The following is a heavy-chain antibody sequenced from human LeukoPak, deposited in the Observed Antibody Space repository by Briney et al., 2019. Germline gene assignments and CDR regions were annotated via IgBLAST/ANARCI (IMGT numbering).Heavy chain of an antibody. CDR3: ARDPGGGPTHGY. D-gene: IGHD1-26*01. CDR1: GFTVGNNY. V-gene: IGHV3-66*02. CDR2: IYSDGST. Sequence: GGSLRLSCAASGFTVGNNYMRWVRQAPGEGLEWVSVIYSDGSTYYADSVKARFTISRDNSKNTLYLQMNSLRADDTAVYYCARDPGGGPTHGYWGQGTLVTVSS. J-gene: IGHJ4*02.